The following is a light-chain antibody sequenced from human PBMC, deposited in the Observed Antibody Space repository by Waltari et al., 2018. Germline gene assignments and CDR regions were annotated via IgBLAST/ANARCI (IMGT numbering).Light chain of an antibody. CDR3: QTGGHGTWV. CDR1: SGHRSNV. Sequence: QLVLTQSPSAPASLGASIKLTCTLSSGHRSNVIAWLQQQPEKGPRYLMKINSDGSHSRGNEIPDRFSGSSSGAERYLTISSLQSEDEADYYCQTGGHGTWVFGGGTKLTVL. CDR2: INSDGSH. J-gene: IGLJ3*02. V-gene: IGLV4-69*01.